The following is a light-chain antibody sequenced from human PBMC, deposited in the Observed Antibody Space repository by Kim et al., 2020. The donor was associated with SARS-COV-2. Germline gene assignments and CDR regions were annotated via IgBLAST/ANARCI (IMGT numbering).Light chain of an antibody. CDR1: SSDVGSNNL. J-gene: IGLJ1*01. Sequence: PSITISCTGPSSDVGSNNLVSWYQQHPGKAPKLMIYEDTKRPSGVSNRFSGSKSGNTASLTISGLQAEDEADYYCCSYANREGYVFGTGTKVTVL. CDR2: EDT. CDR3: CSYANREGYV. V-gene: IGLV2-23*01.